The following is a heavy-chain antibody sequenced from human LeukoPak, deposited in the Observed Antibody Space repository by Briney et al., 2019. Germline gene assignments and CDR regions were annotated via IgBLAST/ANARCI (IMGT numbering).Heavy chain of an antibody. D-gene: IGHD2-15*01. CDR2: INWNSGTI. J-gene: IGHJ4*02. CDR1: GFLFDDYA. V-gene: IGHV3-9*03. Sequence: SLRLSCAASGFLFDDYAMHWVRQAPGKGLEWVSGINWNSGTIGYADSVKGRFTISRDNAKNSLYLQMNSLRADDMAFYYCARDRFRYCSGAYCSHFEFWGQGTLVSVSS. CDR3: ARDRFRYCSGAYCSHFEF.